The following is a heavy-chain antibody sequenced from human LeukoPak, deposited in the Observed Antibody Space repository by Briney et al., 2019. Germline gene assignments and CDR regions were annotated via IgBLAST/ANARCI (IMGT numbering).Heavy chain of an antibody. CDR3: AREYNWNRFFDS. Sequence: ASVKVSCKASGYTFTDHYMHWVRQAPGQGLEWMGWINPNSGDTNYAQNFQGRVTITRDTSISTAYMELSRLRSDDTAIYYCAREYNWNRFFDSWGQGTLVTVSS. CDR2: INPNSGDT. D-gene: IGHD1-20*01. J-gene: IGHJ4*02. CDR1: GYTFTDHY. V-gene: IGHV1-2*02.